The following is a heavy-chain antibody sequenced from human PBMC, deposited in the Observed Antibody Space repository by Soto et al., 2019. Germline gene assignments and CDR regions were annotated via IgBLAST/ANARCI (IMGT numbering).Heavy chain of an antibody. Sequence: QVQLVESGGGVVQPGRSLRLSCAASGFTFSSYAMHWVRQAPGKGLEWVAVISYDGSNKYYADSVKGRFTISRDNSKNTLYLQMNSLRAEDTAVYYCARDRGTMIPMEDAFDIWGQGTMVTVSS. CDR2: ISYDGSNK. D-gene: IGHD3-22*01. CDR3: ARDRGTMIPMEDAFDI. J-gene: IGHJ3*02. V-gene: IGHV3-30-3*01. CDR1: GFTFSSYA.